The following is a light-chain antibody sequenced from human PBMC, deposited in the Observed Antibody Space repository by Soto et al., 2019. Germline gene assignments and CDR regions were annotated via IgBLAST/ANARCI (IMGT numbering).Light chain of an antibody. Sequence: QSVLTQPASVSGSPGQSITISCTGTSSDVGGYNYVSWYQQHPGKAPKLMIYDVSNRPSGVPNRFSGSKSGNTASLTISGLQAEDEADSYCNSCTSSNTYVFGTETKLTVL. CDR3: NSCTSSNTYV. J-gene: IGLJ1*01. CDR2: DVS. CDR1: SSDVGGYNY. V-gene: IGLV2-14*01.